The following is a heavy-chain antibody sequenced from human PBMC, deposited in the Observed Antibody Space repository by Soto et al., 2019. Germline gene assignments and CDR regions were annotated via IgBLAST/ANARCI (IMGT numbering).Heavy chain of an antibody. CDR3: AKEEYYSSEPDAGALDI. V-gene: IGHV3-23*01. CDR1: GFTFSSYA. CDR2: ISGSGGST. Sequence: PLGSQILYCAPSGFTFSSYAMSWVRQAPWKWLEWVSGISGSGGSTYYADSVKGRFTISRDNSKNTMYLQMNRLRAEDTAVYYCAKEEYYSSEPDAGALDIWGQGTMVTVSS. D-gene: IGHD4-4*01. J-gene: IGHJ3*02.